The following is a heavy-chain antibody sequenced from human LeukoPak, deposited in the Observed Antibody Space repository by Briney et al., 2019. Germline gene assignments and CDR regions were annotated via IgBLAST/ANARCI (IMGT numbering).Heavy chain of an antibody. CDR1: GFTFDDYG. CDR2: INWNGGST. Sequence: GGSLRLSCAASGFTFDDYGMSWVRQAPGKGLEWVSGINWNGGSTGYADSVKGRFTISRDNSKNTLYLQMNSLRAEDTAVYYCARGSRDGYGMFDPWGQGTLVTVSS. CDR3: ARGSRDGYGMFDP. D-gene: IGHD5-24*01. J-gene: IGHJ5*02. V-gene: IGHV3-20*04.